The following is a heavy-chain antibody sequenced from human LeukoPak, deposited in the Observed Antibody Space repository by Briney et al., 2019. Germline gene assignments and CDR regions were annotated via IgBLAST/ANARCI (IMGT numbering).Heavy chain of an antibody. V-gene: IGHV3-23*01. J-gene: IGHJ4*02. D-gene: IGHD1-26*01. Sequence: GGSLRLSCAASGFTVSNNYMSWVRQAPGKGLDWVSGISGSGGSTYYADSVKGRFTISRDNSKNTLYLQMSSLRAEETAVYYCAKHAAVGDYFDSWGQGTLVTVSS. CDR1: GFTVSNNY. CDR3: AKHAAVGDYFDS. CDR2: ISGSGGST.